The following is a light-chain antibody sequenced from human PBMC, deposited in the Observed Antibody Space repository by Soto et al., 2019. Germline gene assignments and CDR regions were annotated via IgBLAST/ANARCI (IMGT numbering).Light chain of an antibody. V-gene: IGLV2-14*03. Sequence: QSALTQPASVSGSPGQSITISCTGTSSDVGNYNYVSWYQQHPGKAPKLMIYDVSNRPSGVSNRFSGSKSGNTASLTISGLQTEDEADYYCNSYTSSGTLVFGTGTKVTVL. CDR3: NSYTSSGTLV. CDR1: SSDVGNYNY. CDR2: DVS. J-gene: IGLJ1*01.